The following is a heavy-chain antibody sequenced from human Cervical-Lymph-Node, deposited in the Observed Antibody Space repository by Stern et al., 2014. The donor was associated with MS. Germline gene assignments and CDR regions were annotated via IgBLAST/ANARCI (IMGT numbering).Heavy chain of an antibody. CDR3: ARDRGSYSDY. J-gene: IGHJ4*02. Sequence: VQLVQSGAEVERPGAPVKASCKASGYTFTAYFLHWVRQAPGQGLEWMGWISPKTGSATYAQKFQDRVTMTRDTSINTGYMEVSSLRSDDTAVYYCARDRGSYSDYWGQGTLVAGSS. CDR1: GYTFTAYF. D-gene: IGHD1-26*01. V-gene: IGHV1-2*02. CDR2: ISPKTGSA.